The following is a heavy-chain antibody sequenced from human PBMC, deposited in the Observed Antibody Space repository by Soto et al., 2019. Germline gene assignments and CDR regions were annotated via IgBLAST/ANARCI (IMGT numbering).Heavy chain of an antibody. Sequence: GASVKVSCKASGGTFSSYAISWVRQAPGQGLEWMGGIIPIFGTANYAQKFQGRVTITADESTSTAYMELSSLRSEDTAVYYCARETNYYDSSGYYYVSGFDYWGQGTLVTVSS. D-gene: IGHD3-22*01. CDR1: GGTFSSYA. V-gene: IGHV1-69*13. J-gene: IGHJ4*02. CDR3: ARETNYYDSSGYYYVSGFDY. CDR2: IIPIFGTA.